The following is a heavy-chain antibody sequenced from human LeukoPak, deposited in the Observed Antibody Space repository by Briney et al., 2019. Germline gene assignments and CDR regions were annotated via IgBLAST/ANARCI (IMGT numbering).Heavy chain of an antibody. Sequence: KPGGSLRLSCTASGFTFGDYALSWFRQAPGKGLEWESLIRSKRYGETTEYAASVKGRFSIARDDSKNIAYLQMNRLKIEDTAIYYCTSGYCSGGSCYGWFDPWGQGTLVTVSS. CDR3: TSGYCSGGSCYGWFDP. CDR1: GFTFGDYA. CDR2: IRSKRYGETT. J-gene: IGHJ5*02. D-gene: IGHD2-15*01. V-gene: IGHV3-49*05.